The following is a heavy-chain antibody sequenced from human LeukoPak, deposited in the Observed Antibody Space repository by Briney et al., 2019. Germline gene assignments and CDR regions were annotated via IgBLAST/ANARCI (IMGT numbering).Heavy chain of an antibody. CDR1: GFTFSDHY. CDR2: ISSSGSTI. J-gene: IGHJ6*03. D-gene: IGHD3-10*01. Sequence: GGSLRLSCAASGFTFSDHYMSWIRQAPGKGLEWVSYISSSGSTIYYADSVKGRFTISRDNAKNSLYLQMNSLRAEDTAIYYCARRLRRDYPDSGSSQYFHYIDVWGKGTTVTVSS. V-gene: IGHV3-11*01. CDR3: ARRLRRDYPDSGSSQYFHYIDV.